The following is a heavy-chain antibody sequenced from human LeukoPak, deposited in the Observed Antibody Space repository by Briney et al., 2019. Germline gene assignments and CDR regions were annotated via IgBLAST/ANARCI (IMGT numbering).Heavy chain of an antibody. CDR3: ARGYCSSTSCYWFDP. V-gene: IGHV1-2*02. CDR1: GYTFTGYY. D-gene: IGHD2-2*01. Sequence: ASVKVSCKASGYTFTGYYMHWVRQVPGQGLEWMGWINPNSGGTNYAQKFQGRVTMTRDTSISTAYMELSRLRSDDTAVYYCARGYCSSTSCYWFDPWGQGTLVTVSS. J-gene: IGHJ5*02. CDR2: INPNSGGT.